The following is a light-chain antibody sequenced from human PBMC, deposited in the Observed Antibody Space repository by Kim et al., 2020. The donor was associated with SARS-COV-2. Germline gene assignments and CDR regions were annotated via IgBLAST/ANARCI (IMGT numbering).Light chain of an antibody. V-gene: IGLV1-40*01. J-gene: IGLJ3*02. CDR3: QSYDSSLSGWV. Sequence: QSVLTQPPSVSGAPGQRVTISCTGSSSNIGAGYEVHWYQQFPGTAPKLLIYANTKRPTGVPDRFSGSKSGSSSSLGITGLQAEDEADYYCQSYDSSLSGWVFGGGTQLTVL. CDR2: ANT. CDR1: SSNIGAGYE.